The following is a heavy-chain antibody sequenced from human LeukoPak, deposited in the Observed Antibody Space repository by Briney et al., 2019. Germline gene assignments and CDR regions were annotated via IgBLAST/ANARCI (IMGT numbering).Heavy chain of an antibody. D-gene: IGHD4-17*01. CDR1: GFTFSSYW. CDR2: INQDGSQK. V-gene: IGHV3-7*03. CDR3: ARDWFDGDYDRFDY. Sequence: GGSLRLSCAVSGFTFSSYWMSWFRQAPGKGLEWVANINQDGSQKFSVDSVKGRFTVSRDNAKNSLSLQMNSLRVEDTAVYYCARDWFDGDYDRFDYWGQGTLVTVSS. J-gene: IGHJ4*02.